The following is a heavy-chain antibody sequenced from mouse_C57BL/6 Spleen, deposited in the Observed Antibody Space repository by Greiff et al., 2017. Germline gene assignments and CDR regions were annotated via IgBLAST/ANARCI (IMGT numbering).Heavy chain of an antibody. V-gene: IGHV1-80*01. CDR1: GYAFSSYW. J-gene: IGHJ4*01. Sequence: QVQLQQSGAELVKPGASVKISCKASGYAFSSYWMNWVKQRPGKGLEWIGQIYPGDGDTNYNGKFKGKATLTADKSSSTAYMQLSSLTSEDSAVYFCARSGYSNYFFMDYWGQGTSVTVSS. CDR2: IYPGDGDT. CDR3: ARSGYSNYFFMDY. D-gene: IGHD2-5*01.